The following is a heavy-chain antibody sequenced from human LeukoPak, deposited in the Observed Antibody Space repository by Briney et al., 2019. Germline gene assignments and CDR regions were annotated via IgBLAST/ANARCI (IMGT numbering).Heavy chain of an antibody. Sequence: PRGSLRLSCAASGFTLTSYWMSWVRHAPEEGLEWVANVKQDGSENYYVDSVKGGFTISRDTPKNSLCLQMNSLRAEDTAVYHCARIGNYYHYYYMDVWGKGTTVTVSS. V-gene: IGHV3-7*01. CDR1: GFTLTSYW. CDR2: VKQDGSEN. J-gene: IGHJ6*03. CDR3: ARIGNYYHYYYMDV. D-gene: IGHD4-23*01.